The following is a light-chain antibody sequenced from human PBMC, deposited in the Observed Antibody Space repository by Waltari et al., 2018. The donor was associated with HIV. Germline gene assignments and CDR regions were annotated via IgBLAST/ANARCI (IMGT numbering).Light chain of an antibody. CDR1: ALPKQY. V-gene: IGLV3-25*03. Sequence: SYELTQPPSVSVSPGQTARITCSGDALPKQYAYWYQQQPGQAPVLVIYKDTERPSGIPERFSGASSGTTVTLTITGVQAEDEASYYCQSTHSRGTYVVFGGGTKLTVL. J-gene: IGLJ2*01. CDR3: QSTHSRGTYVV. CDR2: KDT.